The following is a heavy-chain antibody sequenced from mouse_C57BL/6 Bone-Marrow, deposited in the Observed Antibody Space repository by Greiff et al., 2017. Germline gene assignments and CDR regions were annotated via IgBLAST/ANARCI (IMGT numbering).Heavy chain of an antibody. CDR1: GFTFSDYY. D-gene: IGHD1-1*01. J-gene: IGHJ1*03. Sequence: EVQRVESEGGLVQPGSSMKLSCTASGFTFSDYYMAWVRQVPEKGLEWVANINYDGSSTYYLDSLQSRFIISRDNAKNILYLQMSSLTSEDTATYYYARDTDSSYGYCDVSGTGTTVTVSA. CDR3: ARDTDSSYGYCDV. CDR2: INYDGSST. V-gene: IGHV5-16*01.